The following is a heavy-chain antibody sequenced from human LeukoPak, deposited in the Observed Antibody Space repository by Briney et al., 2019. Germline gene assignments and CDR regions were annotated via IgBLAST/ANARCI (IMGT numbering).Heavy chain of an antibody. CDR2: IYYSGST. Sequence: SETLSLTCTVSGGSISSSSYYWGWIRQPPGKGLEWIGSIYYSGSTYYNPSLKSRVTISVDTSKNQFSLKLSSVTAADTAVYYYARRNYYDSSGYFDYWGQGTLVTVSS. CDR3: ARRNYYDSSGYFDY. J-gene: IGHJ4*02. D-gene: IGHD3-22*01. CDR1: GGSISSSSYY. V-gene: IGHV4-39*01.